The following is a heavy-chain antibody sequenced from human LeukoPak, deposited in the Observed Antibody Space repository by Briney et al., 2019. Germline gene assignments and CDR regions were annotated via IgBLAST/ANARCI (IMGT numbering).Heavy chain of an antibody. D-gene: IGHD1-26*01. CDR1: GFTFSSYG. CDR3: AKLADGIVGTTRDY. CDR2: IRYDGSNK. J-gene: IGHJ4*02. V-gene: IGHV3-30*02. Sequence: PGGSLRLSCAASGFTFSSYGMHWVRQAPGKGLEWVAFIRYDGSNKYYADSVEGRFTISRDNSKNTLYLQMNSLRAEDTAVYYCAKLADGIVGTTRDYWGQGTLVTVSS.